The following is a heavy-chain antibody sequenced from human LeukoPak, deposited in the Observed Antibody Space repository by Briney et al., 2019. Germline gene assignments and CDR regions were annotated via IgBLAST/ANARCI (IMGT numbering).Heavy chain of an antibody. CDR1: GFTFSNYG. Sequence: LPGGSLRLSCAASGFTFSNYGMAWVRQAPGKGLEWVSTISGTGGSTYYVDSVKGRFTISRDNSRNTLYLQMSSLRAEDTAVYYCAKGDSGYYYYGQGTLVTVSS. CDR3: AKGDSGYYY. J-gene: IGHJ4*02. D-gene: IGHD3-22*01. CDR2: ISGTGGST. V-gene: IGHV3-23*01.